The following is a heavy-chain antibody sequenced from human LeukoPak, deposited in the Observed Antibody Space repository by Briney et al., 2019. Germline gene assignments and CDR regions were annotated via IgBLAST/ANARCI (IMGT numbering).Heavy chain of an antibody. CDR2: IYPGDSDT. CDR3: ARPLDAVAGTSSDY. J-gene: IGHJ4*02. CDR1: GYSFTSYW. Sequence: LGESLKISCKGSGYSFTSYWIGWVRRMPGKGLEWMGIIYPGDSDTRYSPSFQGQVTISADRSNSTTYLQWSSLKASDTAMYYCARPLDAVAGTSSDYWGQGTLVTVSS. D-gene: IGHD6-19*01. V-gene: IGHV5-51*01.